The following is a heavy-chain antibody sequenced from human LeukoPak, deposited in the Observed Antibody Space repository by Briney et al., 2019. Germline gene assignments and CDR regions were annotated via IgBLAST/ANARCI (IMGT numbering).Heavy chain of an antibody. V-gene: IGHV1-18*01. CDR1: GYTFTSYG. CDR2: ISGYNGDT. J-gene: IGHJ4*02. D-gene: IGHD5-12*01. Sequence: ASVKVSCKASGYTFTSYGINWVRQDPGQGVEWMGWISGYNGDTNYAQKLQGRVTITTDTSTSTDYMELRSLRSDDTAVYYCARTSHYVDIAATIPYGIYYFDYWGQGTLVTVSS. CDR3: ARTSHYVDIAATIPYGIYYFDY.